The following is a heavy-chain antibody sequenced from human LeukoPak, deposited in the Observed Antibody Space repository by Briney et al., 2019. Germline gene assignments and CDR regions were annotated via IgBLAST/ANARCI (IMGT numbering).Heavy chain of an antibody. V-gene: IGHV1-2*02. D-gene: IGHD5-18*01. CDR1: GYTFTGYY. CDR2: INANSGDT. J-gene: IGHJ6*02. CDR3: ARNTAPGYGLDV. Sequence: ASVKVSCKASGYTFTGYYIHWVRQGPGQGLEWMGWINANSGDTSYAQKFQGRVTMTRDTSISTAYMDLSRLRSDDTAVYYCARNTAPGYGLDVWGQGTPVTVSS.